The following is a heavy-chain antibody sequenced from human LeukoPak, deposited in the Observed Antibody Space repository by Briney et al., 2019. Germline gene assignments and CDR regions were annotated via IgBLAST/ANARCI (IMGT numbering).Heavy chain of an antibody. CDR3: ARQGPRDTGDYYSSFDS. CDR2: CHYSGSA. CDR1: GGSISSYY. D-gene: IGHD3-22*01. J-gene: IGHJ4*02. Sequence: KTSETLSLTCTVSGGSISSYYWSWIRQPPGKGLEWIGYCHYSGSANYNPSLKSRVTTSVDTSKDQFSLRLSSVTAADTAVYYCARQGPRDTGDYYSSFDSWGQGTLVTVSS. V-gene: IGHV4-59*08.